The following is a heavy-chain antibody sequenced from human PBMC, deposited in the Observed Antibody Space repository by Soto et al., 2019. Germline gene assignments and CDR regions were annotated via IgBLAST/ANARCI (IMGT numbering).Heavy chain of an antibody. CDR2: IYWDDDK. CDR3: AHLMTSVGWFDP. Sequence: QITLKESGPTLVKPTQTLTLTCTFSGFSLNTSGVGVGWIRQPPGKALEWLALIYWDDDKRYTPSLKNRLTITKDPSKNQVVLTMTNMVPVETATYYCAHLMTSVGWFDPWGQGNLVTVSS. V-gene: IGHV2-5*02. CDR1: GFSLNTSGVG. D-gene: IGHD4-17*01. J-gene: IGHJ5*02.